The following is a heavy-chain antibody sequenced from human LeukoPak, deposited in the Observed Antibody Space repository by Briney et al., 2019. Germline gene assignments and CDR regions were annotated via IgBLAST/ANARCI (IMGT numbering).Heavy chain of an antibody. CDR1: GDSISSYY. V-gene: IGHV4-59*12. CDR2: IYYSGST. D-gene: IGHD3-10*01. Sequence: KPSETLSLTCTVSGDSISSYYWSWIRQPPGKGLEWIGYIYYSGSTNYNPSLKSRVTMSVDTSKNQFSLKLSSVTAADTAVYYCATYSGDYYGSGVDYWGQGTLVTVSS. J-gene: IGHJ4*02. CDR3: ATYSGDYYGSGVDY.